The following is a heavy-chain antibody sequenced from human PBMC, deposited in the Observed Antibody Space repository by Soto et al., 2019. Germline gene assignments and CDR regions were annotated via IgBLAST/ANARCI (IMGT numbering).Heavy chain of an antibody. D-gene: IGHD3-3*01. CDR1: GGTFSSYA. Sequence: QVQLVQSGAEVKKPGSSVKVSCKASGGTFSSYAISWVRQAPGQGLEWMGGIIPIFGTANYAQKFQGRVTITADKSTGTAYMELSSMRADDTAVYYCARQGSVGHYWVQGTPVTDSS. CDR3: ARQGSVGHY. J-gene: IGHJ4*02. CDR2: IIPIFGTA. V-gene: IGHV1-69*06.